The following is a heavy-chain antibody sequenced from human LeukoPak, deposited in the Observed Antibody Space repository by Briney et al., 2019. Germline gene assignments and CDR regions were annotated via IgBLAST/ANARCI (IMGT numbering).Heavy chain of an antibody. CDR2: IYYSGST. Sequence: SETLSLTCTVSGGSISSYYWSWIRQPPGKGLEWIGYIYYSGSTNYNPSLKSRVTISVDTSKNQFSLKLSSVTAADTAVYYCARLSGRSRLPPDYYYGMDVWGQGTTVTVSS. CDR1: GGSISSYY. J-gene: IGHJ6*02. CDR3: ARLSGRSRLPPDYYYGMDV. D-gene: IGHD4-11*01. V-gene: IGHV4-59*08.